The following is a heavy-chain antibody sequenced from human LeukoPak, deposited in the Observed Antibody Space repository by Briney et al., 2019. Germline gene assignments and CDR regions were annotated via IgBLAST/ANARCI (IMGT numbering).Heavy chain of an antibody. CDR2: IHDSGAT. D-gene: IGHD6-13*01. J-gene: IGHJ6*02. V-gene: IGHV4-59*12. CDR1: GGSISSYY. CDR3: ARDFPAAGPYYYYGMDV. Sequence: SETLSLTCTVSGGSISSYYWSWIRQPPGKGLEWIVYIHDSGATNNNPSLRSRVTVSIDTSKNQFSLKLSSVTAADTAVYYCARDFPAAGPYYYYGMDVWGQGTTVTVSS.